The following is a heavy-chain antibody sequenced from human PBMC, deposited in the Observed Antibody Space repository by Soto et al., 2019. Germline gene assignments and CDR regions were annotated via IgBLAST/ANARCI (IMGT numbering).Heavy chain of an antibody. D-gene: IGHD3-3*01. V-gene: IGHV1-18*01. J-gene: IGHJ4*02. CDR2: ISAYNGNT. Sequence: GASVKVSCKASGYTFTCYGISWVRQAPGQGLEWMGWISAYNGNTNYAQKLQGRVTMTTDTSTSTAYMELRSLRSDDTAVYYCARERHDFWSGSLRFPVFDYWGQGTLVTVSS. CDR1: GYTFTCYG. CDR3: ARERHDFWSGSLRFPVFDY.